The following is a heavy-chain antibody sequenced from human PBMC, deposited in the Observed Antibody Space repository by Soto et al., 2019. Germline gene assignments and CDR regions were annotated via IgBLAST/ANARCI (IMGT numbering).Heavy chain of an antibody. CDR3: ARTVVVPAAIANYYYGMDV. J-gene: IGHJ6*02. CDR2: IIPIFGTA. V-gene: IGHV1-69*01. D-gene: IGHD2-2*02. CDR1: GGTFSSYA. Sequence: QVQLVQSGAEVKKPGSSVKVSCKASGGTFSSYAISWVRQAPGQGLEWMGGIIPIFGTANYAQKFQGRVTITADESTSTAYMELSSLRSEDTAVYYCARTVVVPAAIANYYYGMDVWGQGTTVTVYS.